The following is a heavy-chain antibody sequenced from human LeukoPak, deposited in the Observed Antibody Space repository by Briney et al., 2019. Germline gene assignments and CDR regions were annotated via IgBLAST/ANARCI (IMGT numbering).Heavy chain of an antibody. J-gene: IGHJ5*02. Sequence: PSETLSLTCTVSGGSVSSGSYYWSCIRQPPGKGLEWIGYIYYSGSTNYNPSLKSRVTISVDTSKNQFSLKLSSVTAADTAVYYCARGIRGVPAAKNWFDPWGQGTLVTVSS. CDR3: ARGIRGVPAAKNWFDP. V-gene: IGHV4-61*01. CDR2: IYYSGST. D-gene: IGHD2-2*01. CDR1: GGSVSSGSYY.